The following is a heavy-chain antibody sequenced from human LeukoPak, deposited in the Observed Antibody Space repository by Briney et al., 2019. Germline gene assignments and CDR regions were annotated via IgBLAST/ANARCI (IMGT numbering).Heavy chain of an antibody. CDR1: GGSISSSSYY. V-gene: IGHV4-39*07. J-gene: IGHJ4*02. CDR2: IYYSGST. D-gene: IGHD6-25*01. Sequence: SETLSLTCTVSGGSISSSSYYWGWIRQPPGKGLEWIGSIYYSGSTYYNPSLESRLIVSVDTSKNSFSLKLSSVTAADTAVYFCARDLWSTAAGIFDFWGQGALVTVSS. CDR3: ARDLWSTAAGIFDF.